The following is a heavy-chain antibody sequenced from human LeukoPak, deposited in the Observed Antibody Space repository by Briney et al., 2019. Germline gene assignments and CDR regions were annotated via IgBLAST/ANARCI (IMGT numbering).Heavy chain of an antibody. CDR3: ARAGYYYDSSGYRTPFDY. D-gene: IGHD3-22*01. V-gene: IGHV3-74*01. CDR2: INSDGSST. J-gene: IGHJ4*02. CDR1: GFTFSSYW. Sequence: PGGSLRLSCAASGFTFSSYWMHWVRQAPGKGLVWVSRINSDGSSTSYADSVKGRFTFSRDNAKNTLYLQMNSLRAEDTAVYYCARAGYYYDSSGYRTPFDYWGQGTLVTVSS.